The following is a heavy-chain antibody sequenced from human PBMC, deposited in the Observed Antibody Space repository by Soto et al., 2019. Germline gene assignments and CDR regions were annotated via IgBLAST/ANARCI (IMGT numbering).Heavy chain of an antibody. Sequence: GESLKISCKGSGYSFTSYWIGWVRQMPGKGLERMGIIYPGDSDTRYSPSFQGQVTISADKSISTAYLQWSSLKASDTAMYYCARETPKNLNDEGGAWNYYYYYYGMDVWGQGTTVTVSS. CDR3: ARETPKNLNDEGGAWNYYYYYYGMDV. J-gene: IGHJ6*02. CDR2: IYPGDSDT. V-gene: IGHV5-51*01. D-gene: IGHD1-1*01. CDR1: GYSFTSYW.